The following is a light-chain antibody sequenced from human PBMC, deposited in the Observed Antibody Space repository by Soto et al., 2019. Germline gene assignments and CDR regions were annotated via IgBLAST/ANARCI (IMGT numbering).Light chain of an antibody. J-gene: IGKJ5*01. CDR1: QSVSTY. CDR3: QQYSNWPPIT. CDR2: DTS. Sequence: EIVLAQAPGSLSLSPGEGATLSCRASQSVSTYLAWYQQKPGQAPRLLIHDTSTRATGIPARFSGSGSGTEFTLIISSLQSEDFAVYYCQQYSNWPPITFSQGTRLEIK. V-gene: IGKV3-15*01.